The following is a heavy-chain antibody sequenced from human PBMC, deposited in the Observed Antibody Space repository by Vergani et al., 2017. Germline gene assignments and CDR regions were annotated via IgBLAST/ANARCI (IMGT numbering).Heavy chain of an antibody. D-gene: IGHD6-13*01. V-gene: IGHV1-69*01. CDR2: IIPIFDTA. CDR1: GGTFSSYA. J-gene: IGHJ4*02. CDR3: ARDRLAAAGTPLDY. Sequence: QVQLVQSGAEVKKPGSSVKVSCKASGGTFSSYAITWVRQAPGQGLEWMGGIIPIFDTANYAQKFQGRVTITADESTSTAYMELSSLRSEDTAMYYCARDRLAAAGTPLDYWGQGTLVTVSS.